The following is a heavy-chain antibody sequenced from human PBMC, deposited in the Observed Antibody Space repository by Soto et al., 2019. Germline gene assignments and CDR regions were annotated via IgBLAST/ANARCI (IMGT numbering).Heavy chain of an antibody. V-gene: IGHV1-69*01. J-gene: IGHJ4*02. CDR1: GGTFSSYA. CDR3: ARVGESGDGYNLYPFDY. D-gene: IGHD3-10*01. CDR2: IIPIFGTA. Sequence: QVQLVQSGAEVKKPGSSVKVSCKASGGTFSSYAISWVRQDPGQGLEWMGGIIPIFGTANYAQKFQGRVTITADESTSTAYMELSSLRSEDTAVYYCARVGESGDGYNLYPFDYWGQGTLVSVSS.